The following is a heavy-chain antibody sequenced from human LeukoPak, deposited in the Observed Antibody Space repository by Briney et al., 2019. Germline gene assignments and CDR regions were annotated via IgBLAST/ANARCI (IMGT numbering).Heavy chain of an antibody. CDR2: IKQDGSDR. CDR1: GFTFSDYW. Sequence: QPGGSLRLSCAASGFTFSDYWMIWVRQTLVKGLQWVADIKQDGSDRFYVDSVKGRFTISRDNAKNSLYLQMNSLRAEDTAVYYCARLYCGVGICYSYYMDVWGKGTTVTVSS. D-gene: IGHD2-21*01. CDR3: ARLYCGVGICYSYYMDV. J-gene: IGHJ6*03. V-gene: IGHV3-7*01.